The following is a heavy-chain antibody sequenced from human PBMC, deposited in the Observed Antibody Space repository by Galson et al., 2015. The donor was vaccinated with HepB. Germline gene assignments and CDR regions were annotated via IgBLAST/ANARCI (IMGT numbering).Heavy chain of an antibody. CDR3: ARLGIVVVSLG. V-gene: IGHV3-48*04. Sequence: SLRLSCAASGFTFSSYSMNWVRQAPGKGLEWVSYISSSSSTIYYADSVKGRFTISRDNAKNSLYLQMNSLRAEDTAVYYCARLGIVVVSLGWGQGTLVTVSS. CDR2: ISSSSSTI. CDR1: GFTFSSYS. D-gene: IGHD3-22*01. J-gene: IGHJ4*02.